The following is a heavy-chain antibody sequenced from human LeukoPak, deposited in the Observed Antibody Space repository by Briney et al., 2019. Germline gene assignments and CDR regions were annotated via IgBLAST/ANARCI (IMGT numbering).Heavy chain of an antibody. D-gene: IGHD3-10*01. Sequence: PGGSLRLSCAVSGFNFDDYAMHWVRQAPGKGLAWVSLINRDGRNIFYADSVKGRFTISRDNSKNSLYLQMNSLRTEDTALYYCAKDVDGSGSWYFDDWGQGTLVIVSS. CDR3: AKDVDGSGSWYFDD. V-gene: IGHV3-43*02. J-gene: IGHJ4*02. CDR2: INRDGRNI. CDR1: GFNFDDYA.